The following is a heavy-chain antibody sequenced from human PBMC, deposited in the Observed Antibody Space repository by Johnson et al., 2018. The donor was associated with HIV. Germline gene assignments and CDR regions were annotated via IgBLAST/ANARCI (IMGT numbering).Heavy chain of an antibody. V-gene: IGHV3-30-3*01. CDR1: GFSFSSFA. J-gene: IGHJ3*02. CDR2: MSFDETNS. D-gene: IGHD6-13*01. CDR3: TTKPYSSSWYGAFDI. Sequence: QVQLVESGGGLVKPGGSLRLSCAASGFSFSSFAMHWVRQAPGKGLQWVAVMSFDETNSYDSDSVDVKGRFTISRDDSKNTLYLQMNSLKTEDTAVYYCTTKPYSSSWYGAFDIWGQGTMVTVSS.